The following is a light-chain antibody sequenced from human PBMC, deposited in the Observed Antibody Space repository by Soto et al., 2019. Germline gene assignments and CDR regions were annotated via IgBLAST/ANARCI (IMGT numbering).Light chain of an antibody. CDR1: QSISSW. J-gene: IGKJ2*01. CDR2: DAS. CDR3: QQYNNYLMYT. Sequence: DIQMTQSPPTLSASVGDRVTITCRASQSISSWLAWYQQKPGKAPKRLINDASTFETGVPSRFSGSGSGTEFTLTISSMQHDDFATYYCQQYNNYLMYTFGQGTKLEIK. V-gene: IGKV1-5*01.